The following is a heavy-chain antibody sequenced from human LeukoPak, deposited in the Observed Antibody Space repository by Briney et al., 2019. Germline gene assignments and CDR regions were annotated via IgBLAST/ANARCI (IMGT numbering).Heavy chain of an antibody. D-gene: IGHD2-2*01. CDR3: ARDKDCSSTSCPSGDY. J-gene: IGHJ4*02. V-gene: IGHV3-30*02. CDR2: IRYDGSNK. CDR1: GFTFSSYG. Sequence: TGGSLRLSCAASGFTFSSYGMHWVRQAPGKGLEWVAFIRYDGSNKYYADSVKGRFTISGDNAKNSLYLQMNSLRAEDTAVYYCARDKDCSSTSCPSGDYWGQGTLVTVSS.